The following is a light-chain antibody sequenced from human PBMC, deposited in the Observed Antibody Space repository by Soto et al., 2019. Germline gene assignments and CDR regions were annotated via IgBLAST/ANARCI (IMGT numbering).Light chain of an antibody. J-gene: IGLJ2*01. CDR3: CSYAGSSIYVV. CDR1: SSDVGSYNL. Sequence: QSVLTQPASVSGSPGQSITISCTGTSSDVGSYNLVSWYQQHPGKAPKLMIYEVSERPSGVSNRFSGSKSGNTASLTISGLQAEDEADYYCCSYAGSSIYVVFGGGTKLTVL. CDR2: EVS. V-gene: IGLV2-23*02.